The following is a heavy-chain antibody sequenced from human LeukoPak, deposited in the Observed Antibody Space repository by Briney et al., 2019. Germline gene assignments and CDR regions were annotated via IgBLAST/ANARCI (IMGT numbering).Heavy chain of an antibody. D-gene: IGHD3-10*01. CDR1: GYSFPNYW. CDR2: TYPGDSAT. J-gene: IGHJ4*01. V-gene: IGHV5-51*01. Sequence: GESLKISCWGSGYSFPNYWIVWVRQMPGKGLEWMGTTYPGDSATTYSPSFQGQVTFAADRSISTAYLQWATLQVSDTGMYYCARRMATHYYGAGSHHTVFDFWGHGTLVTVHS. CDR3: ARRMATHYYGAGSHHTVFDF.